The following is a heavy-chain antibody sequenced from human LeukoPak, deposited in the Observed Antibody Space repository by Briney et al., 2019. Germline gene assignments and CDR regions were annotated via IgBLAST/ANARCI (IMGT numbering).Heavy chain of an antibody. CDR2: IYYSGST. CDR1: GDSISSYY. Sequence: PSETLSLTCSVSGDSISSYYWSWIRQPPGKGLEWIGYIYYSGSTDYNPSLKSRVTMSVDTSKSHFSLHLSSVTAADTAVYYCARLPRYYYIDAWGKGTTVTVSS. CDR3: ARLPRYYYIDA. J-gene: IGHJ6*03. V-gene: IGHV4-59*01.